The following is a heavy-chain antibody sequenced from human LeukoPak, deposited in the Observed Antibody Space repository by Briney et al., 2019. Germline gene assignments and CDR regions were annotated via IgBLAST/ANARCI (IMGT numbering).Heavy chain of an antibody. J-gene: IGHJ5*02. CDR2: IYYSGST. D-gene: IGHD5-24*01. V-gene: IGHV4-39*07. Sequence: PSETLSLTCTVSGGSISSSSYYWGWIRQPPGKGLEWIGSIYYSGSTYYNPSLKSRVTISVDTSKNQFSLKLSSVTAADTAVYYCARQRWLQVQQKINWFDPWGQGTLVTVSS. CDR1: GGSISSSSYY. CDR3: ARQRWLQVQQKINWFDP.